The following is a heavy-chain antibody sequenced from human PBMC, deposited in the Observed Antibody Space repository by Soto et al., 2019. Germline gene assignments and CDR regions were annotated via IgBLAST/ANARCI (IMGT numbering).Heavy chain of an antibody. Sequence: QVQLQQWGAGLLKPSETLSLTCAVYGGSFRGYYWSWIRQPPGKGLEWSGEINHRGSTDYNPSLKSRVTMSVDTSNNQFCLRLSSMTAADTATYFCARGLAGAGALDSWGQGTPVTVSA. D-gene: IGHD3-10*01. CDR1: GGSFRGYY. V-gene: IGHV4-34*01. J-gene: IGHJ5*01. CDR3: ARGLAGAGALDS. CDR2: INHRGST.